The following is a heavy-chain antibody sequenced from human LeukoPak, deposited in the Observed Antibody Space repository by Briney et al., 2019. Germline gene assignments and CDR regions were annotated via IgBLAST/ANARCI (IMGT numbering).Heavy chain of an antibody. V-gene: IGHV3-15*01. CDR1: GFTFSSAW. D-gene: IGHD3-16*01. Sequence: PGGSLRLSCEASGFTFSSAWMSWVRQVPGKGLEWVGRIKAKTDGGTTDYAAYVKNRFTISRDDSRNTLYMTMHSLKIEDTAVYYCVSDLPPPPAYGFDYWGQGTLVTVSS. CDR2: IKAKTDGGTT. J-gene: IGHJ4*02. CDR3: VSDLPPPPAYGFDY.